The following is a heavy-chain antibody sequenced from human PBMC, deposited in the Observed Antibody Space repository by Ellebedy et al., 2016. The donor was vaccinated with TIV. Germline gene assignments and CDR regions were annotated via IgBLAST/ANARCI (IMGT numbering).Heavy chain of an antibody. CDR2: ISAYNGNT. Sequence: AASVTVSCKHSGYTFTSYGISWVRQASGQGLEWMGWISAYNGNTNYAQMLQGRVTMTTDTFTSTAYMELRSLRSDDTAVYYCARYCNSTTCSNWFDPWGQGTLVTVSS. CDR1: GYTFTSYG. V-gene: IGHV1-18*04. J-gene: IGHJ5*02. D-gene: IGHD2-2*01. CDR3: ARYCNSTTCSNWFDP.